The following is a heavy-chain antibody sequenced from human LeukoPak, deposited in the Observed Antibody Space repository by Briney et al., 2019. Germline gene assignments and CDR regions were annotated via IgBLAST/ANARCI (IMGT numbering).Heavy chain of an antibody. Sequence: GGSLRLSCAASGFTFSSYGMHWVRQAPGKGLEWVSAISGSGGSTYYADSVKGRFTISRDNSKNTLYLQMNSLRAEDTAVYYCAKVSRSYYYYGMDVWGQGTTVTVSS. J-gene: IGHJ6*02. CDR3: AKVSRSYYYYGMDV. V-gene: IGHV3-23*01. CDR2: ISGSGGST. CDR1: GFTFSSYG.